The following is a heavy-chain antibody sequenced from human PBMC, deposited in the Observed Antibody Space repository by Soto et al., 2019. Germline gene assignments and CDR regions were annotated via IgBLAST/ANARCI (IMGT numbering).Heavy chain of an antibody. CDR2: IYYSGST. J-gene: IGHJ6*02. V-gene: IGHV4-39*01. CDR3: ARGAEWFLYYYYGMDV. CDR1: GGSISSSSYY. Sequence: PSETLSLTCTVSGGSISSSSYYWGWIRQPPGKGLEWIGSIYYSGSTYYNPSLKSRVTISVDTSKNQFSLKLSSVTAADTAVYYCARGAEWFLYYYYGMDVWCQGTTVT. D-gene: IGHD3-3*01.